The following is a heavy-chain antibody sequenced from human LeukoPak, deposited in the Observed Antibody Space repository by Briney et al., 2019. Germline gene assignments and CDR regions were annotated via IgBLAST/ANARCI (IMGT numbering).Heavy chain of an antibody. CDR1: GFTFSSYS. Sequence: GGSLRLSCAASGFTFSSYSMNWVRQAPGKGLEWVSSISSSSSYIYYADSVKGRFTISRDNAKNSLYLQMNSLRAEDTAVYYCARDRVRGNSNPYFDYWGQRTLVTVSS. D-gene: IGHD4-11*01. CDR3: ARDRVRGNSNPYFDY. J-gene: IGHJ4*02. V-gene: IGHV3-21*01. CDR2: ISSSSSYI.